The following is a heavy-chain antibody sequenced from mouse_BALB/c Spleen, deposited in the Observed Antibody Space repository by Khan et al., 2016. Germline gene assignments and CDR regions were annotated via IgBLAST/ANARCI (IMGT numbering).Heavy chain of an antibody. CDR3: GRGDY. V-gene: IGHV5-17*02. CDR2: ISSGSSAI. Sequence: EVELVESGGGLVQPGGSRKLSCAASGFTFSSFGMHWVRQAPEKGLEWVAFISSGSSAIYYADTVKGRFTISRDNPKNTLFLQMTSLRSEDTAMYYCGRGDYWGQGTALTLSS. CDR1: GFTFSSFG. J-gene: IGHJ2*01.